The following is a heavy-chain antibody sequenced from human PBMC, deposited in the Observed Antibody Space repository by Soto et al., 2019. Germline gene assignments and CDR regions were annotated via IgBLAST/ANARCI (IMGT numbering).Heavy chain of an antibody. J-gene: IGHJ6*03. D-gene: IGHD2-21*01. CDR1: GFTFSSYA. CDR2: ISGSGGST. Sequence: GGFLRLSCAASGFTFSSYAMSWVRQAPGKGLEWVSAISGSGGSTYYADSVKGRFTISRDNSKNTLYLQMNSLRAEDTAVYYCAKDGGEANYYYYYMDVWGKGTTVTVSS. CDR3: AKDGGEANYYYYYMDV. V-gene: IGHV3-23*01.